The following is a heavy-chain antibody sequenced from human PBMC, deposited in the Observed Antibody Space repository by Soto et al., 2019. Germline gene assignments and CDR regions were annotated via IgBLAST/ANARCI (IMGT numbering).Heavy chain of an antibody. CDR1: GFTFSSYA. CDR2: ISGSGGST. V-gene: IGHV3-23*01. Sequence: VGSLRLSCAASGFTFSSYAMSWVRQAPGKGLEWVSAISGSGGSTYYADSVKGRFTISRDNSKNTLYLQMNSLRAEDTAVYYCAKAEGYCSGGSCYKIRNDAFDIWGQGTMVTVSS. J-gene: IGHJ3*02. CDR3: AKAEGYCSGGSCYKIRNDAFDI. D-gene: IGHD2-15*01.